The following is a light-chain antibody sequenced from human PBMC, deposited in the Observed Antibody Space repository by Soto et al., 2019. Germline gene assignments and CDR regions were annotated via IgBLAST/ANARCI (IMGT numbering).Light chain of an antibody. J-gene: IGLJ1*01. Sequence: QSALTQPASVSGSPGQSITISCTGTSSDVGHNKYVSWYQQYPGKVPKLLINKVSNRPSGVSNRFSGSKSGNTASLTISGLLAEYEADYFCTSSTSDSLYVFGTGTKLTVL. CDR2: KVS. CDR3: TSSTSDSLYV. V-gene: IGLV2-14*01. CDR1: SSDVGHNKY.